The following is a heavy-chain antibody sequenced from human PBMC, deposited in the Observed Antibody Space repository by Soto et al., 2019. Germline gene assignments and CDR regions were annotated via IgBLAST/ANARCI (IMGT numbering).Heavy chain of an antibody. Sequence: PGGSLRLSCTASGFTFGDYAMSWFRQAPGKGLEWVGFIRSKAYGGTTEYAASVKGRFTISRDDSKSIAYLQMNSPKTEDTAVYYCTRDLLSPIVGATRPPVWGQGTLVTVSS. CDR3: TRDLLSPIVGATRPPV. CDR2: IRSKAYGGTT. D-gene: IGHD1-26*01. J-gene: IGHJ4*02. CDR1: GFTFGDYA. V-gene: IGHV3-49*03.